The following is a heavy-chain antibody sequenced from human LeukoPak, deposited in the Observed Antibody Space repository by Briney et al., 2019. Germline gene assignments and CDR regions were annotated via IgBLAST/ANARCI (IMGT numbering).Heavy chain of an antibody. D-gene: IGHD6-13*01. CDR3: AGYSQRFYYYYMDV. Sequence: ASVKVSCKASGYTFTGYYMHWVRQAPGQGLEWMGWINPNSGGTNYAQKFQGRVTITADKSTSTAYMELSSLRSEDTAVYYCAGYSQRFYYYYMDVWGKGTTVTVSS. J-gene: IGHJ6*03. CDR1: GYTFTGYY. CDR2: INPNSGGT. V-gene: IGHV1-2*02.